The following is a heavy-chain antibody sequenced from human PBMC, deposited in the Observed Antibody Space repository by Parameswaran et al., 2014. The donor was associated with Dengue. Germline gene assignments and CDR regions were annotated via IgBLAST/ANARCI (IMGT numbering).Heavy chain of an antibody. CDR2: IIPIFGTA. V-gene: IGHV1-69*01. CDR3: ARDRQYYDSSGWDAFDI. J-gene: IGHJ3*02. Sequence: WVRQAPGQGLEWMGGIIPIFGTANYAQKFQGRVTITADESTSTAYMELSSLRSEDTAVYYCARDRQYYDSSGWDAFDIWGQGTMVT. D-gene: IGHD3-22*01.